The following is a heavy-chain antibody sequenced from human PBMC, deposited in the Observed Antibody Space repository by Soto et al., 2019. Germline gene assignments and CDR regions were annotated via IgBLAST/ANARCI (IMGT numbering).Heavy chain of an antibody. Sequence: QLHLRESGPGLVKPSETLSLTCTVSGGSITSSSYYWGWIRRPPGKGLEWIGSIYYSGSTYYNPSLKSRVTIAVDTSKTQFSLKLSSVTAADTAVYYCATQEVGGSYVYTFDPWGQGTLVTVSS. V-gene: IGHV4-39*01. J-gene: IGHJ5*02. D-gene: IGHD1-26*01. CDR2: IYYSGST. CDR3: ATQEVGGSYVYTFDP. CDR1: GGSITSSSYY.